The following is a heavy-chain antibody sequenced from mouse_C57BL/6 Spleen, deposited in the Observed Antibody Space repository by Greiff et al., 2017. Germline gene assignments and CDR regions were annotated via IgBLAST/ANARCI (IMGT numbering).Heavy chain of an antibody. Sequence: QVQLQQSGAELARPGASVKLSCKASGYTFTSYGISWVKQRTGQGLEWIGEIYPRSGNTYYNEKFKGKATLTADKSSSTAYMELRSLTSEDSAVYFCARVEYYGSSPYGYCDVWGTGTTVTVSS. CDR3: ARVEYYGSSPYGYCDV. D-gene: IGHD1-1*01. V-gene: IGHV1-81*01. J-gene: IGHJ1*03. CDR1: GYTFTSYG. CDR2: IYPRSGNT.